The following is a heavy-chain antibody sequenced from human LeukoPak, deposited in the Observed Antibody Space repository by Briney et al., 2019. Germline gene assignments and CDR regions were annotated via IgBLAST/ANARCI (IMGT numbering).Heavy chain of an antibody. J-gene: IGHJ3*02. V-gene: IGHV3-21*01. CDR3: ARVRYYDSSGYYWPDAFDI. CDR2: ISSSSSYI. D-gene: IGHD3-22*01. CDR1: GFTFSSYS. Sequence: GGSLRLSCAASGFTFSSYSMNWVRQAPGKGLEWVSSISSSSSYIYYADSVKGRFTISRDNAKNSLYLQMNSLRAEDTAVYYCARVRYYDSSGYYWPDAFDIWGQGTMVTVSS.